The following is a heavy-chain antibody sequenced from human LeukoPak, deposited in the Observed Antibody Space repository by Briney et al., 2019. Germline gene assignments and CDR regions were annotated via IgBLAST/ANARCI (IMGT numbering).Heavy chain of an antibody. CDR3: ARFTDYYDSTGGDAFDI. CDR2: IYPVDSDT. D-gene: IGHD3-22*01. J-gene: IGHJ3*02. V-gene: IGHV5-51*01. Sequence: RGESLKISCKASGYSFTTHWIGWVRQLPGEGLEWMGIIYPVDSDTRYSPSFQGQVTISADKSISTAYLQWSSLKASDTAMYYCARFTDYYDSTGGDAFDIWGQGTMVTVSS. CDR1: GYSFTTHW.